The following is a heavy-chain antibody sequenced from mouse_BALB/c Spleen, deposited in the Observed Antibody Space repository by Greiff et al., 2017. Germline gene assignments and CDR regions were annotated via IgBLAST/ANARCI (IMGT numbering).Heavy chain of an antibody. CDR2: IWGDGST. D-gene: IGHD2-1*01. V-gene: IGHV2-3*01. CDR3: AKPLYGNYDWFAY. J-gene: IGHJ3*01. CDR1: GFSLTSYG. Sequence: QVQLKESGPGLVAPSQSLSITCTVPGFSLTSYGVSWVRQPPGKGLEWLGVIWGDGSTNYHSALISRLSISKDNSKSQVFLKLNSLQTDDTATYYCAKPLYGNYDWFAYWGQGTLVTVSA.